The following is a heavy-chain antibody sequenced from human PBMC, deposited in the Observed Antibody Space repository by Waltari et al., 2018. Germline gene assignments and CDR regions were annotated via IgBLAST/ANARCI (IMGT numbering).Heavy chain of an antibody. CDR3: ARAAVWSGYYHDAFDI. Sequence: QVQLQESGPGLVKPSETLSLTCTVSGGSISSYYWSWIRQPAGKGLEWIGRIYTSGSTNYNPSLKSRVTMSVDTSKNQFSLKLSSVTAADTAVYYCARAAVWSGYYHDAFDIWGQGTMVIVSS. CDR1: GGSISSYY. CDR2: IYTSGST. J-gene: IGHJ3*02. V-gene: IGHV4-4*07. D-gene: IGHD3-3*01.